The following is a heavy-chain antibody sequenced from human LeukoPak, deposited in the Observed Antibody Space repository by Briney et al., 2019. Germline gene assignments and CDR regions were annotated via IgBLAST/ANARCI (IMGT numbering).Heavy chain of an antibody. V-gene: IGHV3-23*01. Sequence: GGSLRLSCGASGFTFSNYVMSWVRQAPGQGLEWVSTIAAADSGTYYAASVKGRFTISRDNSKHTLHLQMNGLRAEDTAVYYCATRGTTATKYFEDWGQGTLVTVPS. J-gene: IGHJ4*02. CDR3: ATRGTTATKYFED. CDR2: IAAADSGT. D-gene: IGHD1-1*01. CDR1: GFTFSNYV.